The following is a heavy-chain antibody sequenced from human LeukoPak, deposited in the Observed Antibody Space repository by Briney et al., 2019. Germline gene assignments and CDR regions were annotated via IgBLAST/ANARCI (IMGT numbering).Heavy chain of an antibody. CDR2: IYYSGST. J-gene: IGHJ3*02. CDR3: ARDDAFAGNAFDI. V-gene: IGHV4-59*01. CDR1: GDSISSFY. Sequence: SETLSLTCTVSGDSISSFYWNWIRQPPGKGLEWIGYIYYSGSTNYNPSLKSRVTISVDTSRNQFSLKLSSVTAADTAVYYCARDDAFAGNAFDIWGQGTMVTVSS. D-gene: IGHD1-26*01.